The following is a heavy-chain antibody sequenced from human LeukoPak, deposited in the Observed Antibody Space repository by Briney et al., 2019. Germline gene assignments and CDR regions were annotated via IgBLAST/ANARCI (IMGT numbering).Heavy chain of an antibody. J-gene: IGHJ4*02. CDR2: INPNSGCT. Sequence: ASVKVSCKASGYTFTGYYMHWVRQAPGQGLEWMGWINPNSGCTNYAQTFQGRVTMTRDTSISTAYMQLSRLRSDDTAVYYCAREKHYYGSGSYFGYWGQGTLVTVSS. D-gene: IGHD3-10*01. CDR3: AREKHYYGSGSYFGY. CDR1: GYTFTGYY. V-gene: IGHV1-2*02.